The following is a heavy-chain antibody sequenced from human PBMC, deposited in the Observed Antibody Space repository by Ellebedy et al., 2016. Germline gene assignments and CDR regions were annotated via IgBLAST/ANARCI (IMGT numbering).Heavy chain of an antibody. CDR3: AREYSGYDTTLDKIPFDY. D-gene: IGHD5-12*01. CDR2: VIPNSGGT. CDR1: GYTFSGYY. Sequence: ASVKVSXXASGYTFSGYYMHWVRQAPGQGLEWMGWVIPNSGGTNYAQKFQGRVTMTRDTSISTAYMELSRLRSDDTAVYYCAREYSGYDTTLDKIPFDYWGQGALVTVSS. J-gene: IGHJ4*02. V-gene: IGHV1-2*02.